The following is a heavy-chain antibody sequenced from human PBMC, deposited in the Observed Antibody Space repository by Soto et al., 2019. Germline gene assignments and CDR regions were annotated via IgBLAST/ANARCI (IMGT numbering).Heavy chain of an antibody. CDR1: RGSFSSYA. J-gene: IGHJ6*02. V-gene: IGHV1-69*13. D-gene: IGHD3-3*01. CDR3: ARGRVTIFGVVTYYYYGMDV. CDR2: IIPIFGTA. Sequence: SGKVCCKDSRGSFSSYAISWVRQAPGQGLEWMGGIIPIFGTANYAQKFQGRVTITADESTSTAYMELSSLRSEDTAVYYCARGRVTIFGVVTYYYYGMDVWGQGTTVTVSS.